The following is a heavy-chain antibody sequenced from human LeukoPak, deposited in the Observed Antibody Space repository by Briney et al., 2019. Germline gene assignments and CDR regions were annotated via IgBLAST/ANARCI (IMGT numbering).Heavy chain of an antibody. CDR2: ISWNSGSI. Sequence: GRSLRLSCAASGFTFDDYAMHWVRQAPGKGLEWVSGISWNSGSIGYADSVKGRSTISRDNAKNSLYLQMNSLRAEDTALYYCAKDENAYSSSFSFDYWGQGTLVTVSS. D-gene: IGHD6-13*01. CDR3: AKDENAYSSSFSFDY. V-gene: IGHV3-9*01. CDR1: GFTFDDYA. J-gene: IGHJ4*02.